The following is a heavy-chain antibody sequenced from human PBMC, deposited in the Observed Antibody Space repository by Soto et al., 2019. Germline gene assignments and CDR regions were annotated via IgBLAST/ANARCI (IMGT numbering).Heavy chain of an antibody. CDR2: IIPILGIA. V-gene: IGHV1-69*02. D-gene: IGHD2-2*01. Sequence: QVQLVQSGAEVKKPGSSVKVSCKASGGTFSSYTISWVRQAPGQGLEWMGRIIPILGIANYAQKFQGRVTITADKSTSTAYMELSSLRSEDTAVYYCARAPKYCSSTSCYLDYWGQGTLVTVSS. CDR3: ARAPKYCSSTSCYLDY. CDR1: GGTFSSYT. J-gene: IGHJ4*02.